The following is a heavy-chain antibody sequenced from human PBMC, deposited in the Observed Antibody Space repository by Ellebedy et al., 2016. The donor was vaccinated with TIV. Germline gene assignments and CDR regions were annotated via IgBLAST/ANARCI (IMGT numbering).Heavy chain of an antibody. CDR3: AAGMVGATIDY. Sequence: SLKISXAASGFTFSDYYMSWIRQAPGKGLEWVSYISSSSSYTNYADSVKGRFTISRDNAKNSLYLQMNSLRAEDTAVYYCAAGMVGATIDYWGQGTLVTVSS. CDR2: ISSSSSYT. CDR1: GFTFSDYY. D-gene: IGHD1-26*01. J-gene: IGHJ4*02. V-gene: IGHV3-11*03.